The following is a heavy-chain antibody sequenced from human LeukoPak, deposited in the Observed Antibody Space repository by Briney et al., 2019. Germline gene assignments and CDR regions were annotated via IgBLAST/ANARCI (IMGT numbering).Heavy chain of an antibody. Sequence: GGSLRLSCAASGFTFSSYAMSWVRQAPGKGLEWVSSISSSSSYIYYADSVKGRFTISRDNAKNSLYLQMNSLRAEDTAVYYCARGTVGYSYGFSWGQGTLVTVSS. CDR3: ARGTVGYSYGFS. V-gene: IGHV3-21*01. CDR1: GFTFSSYA. J-gene: IGHJ5*02. D-gene: IGHD5-18*01. CDR2: ISSSSSYI.